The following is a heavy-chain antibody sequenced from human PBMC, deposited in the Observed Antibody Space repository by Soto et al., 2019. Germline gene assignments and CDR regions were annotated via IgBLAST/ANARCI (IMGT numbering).Heavy chain of an antibody. D-gene: IGHD3-10*01. Sequence: ASGKVSCKASGYTFTSYDINWVRQATGQGLEWMGWMNPNSGNTGYAQKFQGRVTMTRNTSISTAYMELSSLRSEDTAVYYCASPSASPGDPYYMDVWGKGTTVTVSS. CDR3: ASPSASPGDPYYMDV. CDR1: GYTFTSYD. J-gene: IGHJ6*03. V-gene: IGHV1-8*01. CDR2: MNPNSGNT.